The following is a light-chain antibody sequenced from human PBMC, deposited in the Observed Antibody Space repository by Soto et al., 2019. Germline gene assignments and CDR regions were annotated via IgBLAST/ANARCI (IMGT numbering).Light chain of an antibody. V-gene: IGLV1-40*01. Sequence: QAVVTQPPSVSGAPGPRVTISCTGSSSNIGSGYDVHWYQQLPGTAPKLLIYGNSNRPSGVPDRFSGSKSGTSASLAITGLQAEDEADYYCQSYDSSLSGSVVFGGGTKVTVL. J-gene: IGLJ2*01. CDR2: GNS. CDR3: QSYDSSLSGSVV. CDR1: SSNIGSGYD.